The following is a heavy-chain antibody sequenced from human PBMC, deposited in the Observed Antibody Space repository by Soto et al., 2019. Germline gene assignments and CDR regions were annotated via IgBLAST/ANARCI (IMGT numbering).Heavy chain of an antibody. CDR1: GDTYSSYA. D-gene: IGHD3-22*01. CDR3: ARDWGPNTMIVGGSWFDP. CDR2: IIPIFGTA. J-gene: IGHJ5*02. Sequence: SVKVYCKASGDTYSSYAISWVRQDPGQGLEWMGGIIPIFGTANYAQKFQGRVTITADESTSTAYMELSSLRSEDTAVYYCARDWGPNTMIVGGSWFDPWGQGTLVTVSS. V-gene: IGHV1-69*01.